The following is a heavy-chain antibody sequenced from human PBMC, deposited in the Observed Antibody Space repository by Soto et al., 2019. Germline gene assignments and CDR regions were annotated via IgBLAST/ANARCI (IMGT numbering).Heavy chain of an antibody. D-gene: IGHD2-21*01. J-gene: IGHJ6*02. CDR1: GFSLSTSGVG. V-gene: IGHV2-5*02. CDR3: IQSRGCGACLNSDASHYYYGMDV. Sequence: QITLKESGPTLVKPTQTLTLTCTFSGFSLSTSGVGVGWIRQPPGKALEWLALIYWDDDKRYSPSLRSRLTIIKDTSKNPVVPTMTNMDAVDTAKYHFIQSRGCGACLNSDASHYYYGMDVWGQGTTVTVSS. CDR2: IYWDDDK.